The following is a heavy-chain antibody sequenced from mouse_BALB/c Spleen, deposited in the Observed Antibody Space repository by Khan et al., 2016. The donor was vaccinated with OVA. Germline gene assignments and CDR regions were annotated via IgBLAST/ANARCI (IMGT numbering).Heavy chain of an antibody. D-gene: IGHD1-1*01. CDR3: AASYFDGYYFDY. Sequence: EVKLVESGGGLVQPGGSRKLSCAASGFTFSSYGMHWVRQAPEKGLEWVAYISGDSNTIYYADTVKGRFTISRDNPKNTLFLQMTSLMSEDTARYYCAASYFDGYYFDYWGPGTTLTVSS. CDR2: ISGDSNTI. CDR1: GFTFSSYG. J-gene: IGHJ2*01. V-gene: IGHV5-17*02.